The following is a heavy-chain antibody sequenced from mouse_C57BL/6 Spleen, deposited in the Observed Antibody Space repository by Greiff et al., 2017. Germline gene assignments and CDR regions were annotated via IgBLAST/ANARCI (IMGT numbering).Heavy chain of an antibody. CDR2: IYPGSGST. Sequence: QVQLQQPGAELVKPGASVKMSCKASGYTFTSYWITWVKQRPGQGLEWIGDIYPGSGSTNYNEKFKSKATLTVDTSSSTAYMQLSSLTSEDSAVYYCARTGLRENAMDDWGQGTSVTVSS. J-gene: IGHJ4*01. V-gene: IGHV1-55*01. CDR1: GYTFTSYW. D-gene: IGHD1-1*01. CDR3: ARTGLRENAMDD.